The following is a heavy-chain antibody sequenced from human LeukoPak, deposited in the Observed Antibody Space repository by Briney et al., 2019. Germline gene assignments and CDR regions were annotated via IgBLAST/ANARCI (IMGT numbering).Heavy chain of an antibody. D-gene: IGHD6-19*01. Sequence: LSLTCAVYGVSFSGYYWSWIRQPPGKGLEWLSYITNRGDTVFYADSVKGRFTVSRDNAKRSLYLQMNSLRAEDTAVYYCARDRGGSSGWCGAYYYGMDVWGQGTTVTVSS. CDR3: ARDRGGSSGWCGAYYYGMDV. CDR1: GVSFSGYY. CDR2: ITNRGDTV. J-gene: IGHJ6*02. V-gene: IGHV3-11*04.